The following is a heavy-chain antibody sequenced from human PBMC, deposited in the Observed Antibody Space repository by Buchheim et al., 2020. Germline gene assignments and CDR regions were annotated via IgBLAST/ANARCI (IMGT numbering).Heavy chain of an antibody. Sequence: EVQLLESGGGLVQPGGSLRLSCAASGFTFSSYAMSWVRQAPGKGLEWVSAISGSGGSTYYADSVKGRFTISRDNSTNTLYLQMNSLRAEDTAVYYCAKVRYCSGGSCYSEEGFFDYWGQGTL. CDR3: AKVRYCSGGSCYSEEGFFDY. CDR1: GFTFSSYA. V-gene: IGHV3-23*01. CDR2: ISGSGGST. J-gene: IGHJ4*02. D-gene: IGHD2-15*01.